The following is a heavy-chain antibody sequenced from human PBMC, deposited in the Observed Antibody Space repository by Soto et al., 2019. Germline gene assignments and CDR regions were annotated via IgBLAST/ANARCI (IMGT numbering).Heavy chain of an antibody. D-gene: IGHD2-15*01. J-gene: IGHJ6*02. CDR1: GDSVSSNSAA. Sequence: PSQTLSLTCVISGDSVSSNSAAWNWIRQSPSRGLEWLGRTYYRSKWYNDYAVSVKSRITINPDTSKNQFSLQLNSVTPEDTAVYYCAREDCSGGSCYSMPIDYYYYGMDVWGQGTTVTVSS. V-gene: IGHV6-1*01. CDR2: TYYRSKWYN. CDR3: AREDCSGGSCYSMPIDYYYYGMDV.